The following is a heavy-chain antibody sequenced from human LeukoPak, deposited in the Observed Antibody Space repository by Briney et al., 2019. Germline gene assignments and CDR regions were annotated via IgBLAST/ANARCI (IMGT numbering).Heavy chain of an antibody. V-gene: IGHV1-46*01. CDR2: IYPRDGST. Sequence: ASVKVSCKASGYTFTSNYIHWVRQAPGQGLEWMGMIYPRDGSTSYAQKFQGRVTVTRDTSTSTVHMELSGLRSEDPAVYYCAREQEGFDYWGQGTLVTVSS. CDR1: GYTFTSNY. J-gene: IGHJ4*02. CDR3: AREQEGFDY.